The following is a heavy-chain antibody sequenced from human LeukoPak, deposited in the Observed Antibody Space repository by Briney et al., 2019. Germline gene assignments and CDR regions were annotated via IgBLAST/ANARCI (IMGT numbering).Heavy chain of an antibody. D-gene: IGHD3-22*01. J-gene: IGHJ4*02. CDR2: ITAIFRTT. V-gene: IGHV1-69*13. CDR3: ARHSGYHSTMYLDY. Sequence: ASVKVSCKASGYTFTSHAISWVRQAPGQGLEWMGGITAIFRTTNYAQKFQGRVTITADESMSTIYMELSSLRSGDTAVYYCARHSGYHSTMYLDYWGQGTLVTVSS. CDR1: GYTFTSHA.